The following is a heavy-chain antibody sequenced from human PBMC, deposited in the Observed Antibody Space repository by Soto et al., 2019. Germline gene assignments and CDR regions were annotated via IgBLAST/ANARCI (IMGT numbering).Heavy chain of an antibody. D-gene: IGHD1-26*01. CDR3: ARDYNIGTLYYFDY. CDR1: GGSISSGDYY. Sequence: SETLSLTCTVSGGSISSGDYYWSWIRQPPGKGLEWIGYIYYSGSTYYNPSLKSRVTISVDTSKNQFSLKLSSVTAADTAVYYCARDYNIGTLYYFDYWGQGTLVTVSS. CDR2: IYYSGST. V-gene: IGHV4-30-4*01. J-gene: IGHJ4*02.